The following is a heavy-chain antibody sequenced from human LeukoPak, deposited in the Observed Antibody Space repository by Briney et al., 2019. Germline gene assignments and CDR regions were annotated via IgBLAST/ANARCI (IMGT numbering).Heavy chain of an antibody. CDR3: ARGRRYRITIFGVVITKYYFDY. Sequence: SETLSLTCAVYGVSFSGYYWSWIRQPPGKGLEWIGEINHSGSTNYNPSLKSRVTISVDTSKNQFSLKLSSVTAADTAVYYCARGRRYRITIFGVVITKYYFDYWGQGTLVTVSS. CDR2: INHSGST. CDR1: GVSFSGYY. D-gene: IGHD3-3*01. J-gene: IGHJ4*02. V-gene: IGHV4-34*01.